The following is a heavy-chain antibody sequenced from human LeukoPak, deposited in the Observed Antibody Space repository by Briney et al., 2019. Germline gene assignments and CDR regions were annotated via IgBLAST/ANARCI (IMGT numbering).Heavy chain of an antibody. CDR3: AKDYVWGSYRYTPY. V-gene: IGHV3-23*01. J-gene: IGHJ4*02. D-gene: IGHD3-16*02. CDR2: ISGSGGST. Sequence: GGSLRLSCAASGFTFSSYAMGWVRQAPGKGLEWVSAISGSGGSTYYADSVKGRFTISRDNSKNTLYLQMNSLRAEDTAVYYCAKDYVWGSYRYTPYWGQGTLVTVSS. CDR1: GFTFSSYA.